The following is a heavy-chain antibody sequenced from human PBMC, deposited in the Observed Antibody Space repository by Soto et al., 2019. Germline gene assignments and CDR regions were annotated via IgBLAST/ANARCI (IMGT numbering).Heavy chain of an antibody. CDR3: ARIMTLTKQVLVGYYYGMDV. CDR1: GYTFTTYG. Sequence: QVQLVQSGAEVKKPGASVKVSCKASGYTFTTYGISWVRQAPGQGLEWMGWISAYNDNTNYAQKLQGRVTMTTDTSTSTAYMELRSLRSDDTAVYYCARIMTLTKQVLVGYYYGMDVWGQGTTVTVSS. J-gene: IGHJ6*02. D-gene: IGHD2-8*02. CDR2: ISAYNDNT. V-gene: IGHV1-18*01.